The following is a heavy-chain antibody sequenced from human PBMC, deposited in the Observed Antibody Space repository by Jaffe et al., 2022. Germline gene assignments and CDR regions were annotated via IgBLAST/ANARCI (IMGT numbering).Heavy chain of an antibody. J-gene: IGHJ4*02. D-gene: IGHD3-10*01. CDR3: ARTEEEVLWFSR. CDR2: IYYSGST. CDR1: GGSISSSSYY. V-gene: IGHV4-39*01. Sequence: QLQLQESGPGLVKPSETLSLTCTVSGGSISSSSYYWGWIRQPPGKGLEWIGSIYYSGSTYYNPSLKSRVTISVDTSKNQFSLKLSSVTAADTAVYYCARTEEEVLWFSRWGQGTLVTVSS.